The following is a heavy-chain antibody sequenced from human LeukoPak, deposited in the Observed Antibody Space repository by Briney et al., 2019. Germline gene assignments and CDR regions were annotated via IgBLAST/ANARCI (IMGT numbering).Heavy chain of an antibody. CDR1: GYSFATYW. CDR2: IYPGDSDT. V-gene: IGHV5-51*01. CDR3: ARQAKRDYYYAMDV. J-gene: IGHJ6*02. Sequence: GESLKISCKGSGYSFATYWIGWVRQMPGKGLGWMAIIYPGDSDTRYSPSFQGQVTISADKSTSTAYLQWSSLKASDTAMYYCARQAKRDYYYAMDVWGQGTTVTVSS.